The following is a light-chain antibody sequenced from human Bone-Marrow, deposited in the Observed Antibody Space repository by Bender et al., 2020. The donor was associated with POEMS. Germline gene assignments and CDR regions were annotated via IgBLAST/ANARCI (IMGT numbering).Light chain of an antibody. Sequence: QSALTQPASVSGSPGQSITISCVGANSDVGGYNFVSWYQQHPGEAPRLLIYDVSKRPSGVPARFSGSKSGTSASLAISDIQSEDEGDYYCSSWDDSLSGWVFGGGTKLTVL. V-gene: IGLV2-11*01. CDR3: SSWDDSLSGWV. CDR2: DVS. J-gene: IGLJ3*02. CDR1: NSDVGGYNF.